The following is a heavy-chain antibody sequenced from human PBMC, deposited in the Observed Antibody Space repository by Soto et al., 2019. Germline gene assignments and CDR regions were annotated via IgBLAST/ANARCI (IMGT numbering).Heavy chain of an antibody. V-gene: IGHV3-48*02. CDR2: ISRSSSTT. Sequence: EVQLVESGGGLVQPGGSLRLSCAASGFTFSNSRMNWVRQAPGKGLEWVSHISRSSSTTYDAQSVKGRFTISRDNAKNSLYMQMNSLRDEDTAVYYCARFYDSSGYYPGDFDYWGQGTLVTVSS. CDR1: GFTFSNSR. CDR3: ARFYDSSGYYPGDFDY. J-gene: IGHJ4*02. D-gene: IGHD3-22*01.